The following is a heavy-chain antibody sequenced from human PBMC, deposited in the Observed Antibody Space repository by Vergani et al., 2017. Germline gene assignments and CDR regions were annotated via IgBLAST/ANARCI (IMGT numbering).Heavy chain of an antibody. J-gene: IGHJ4*02. CDR2: IYSTGST. D-gene: IGHD3-22*01. Sequence: QVNLQESGPGLVKPSETLSLTCAVSGDSISSGNNWGWIRQHPGKGLEWIGYIYSTGSTHHNPSLRRRINMSVDTSKNQFSLKLNSVTAADTAMYYCARMGGYDEGDAFRIGYFDSWGPGILVTVSS. CDR3: ARMGGYDEGDAFRIGYFDS. V-gene: IGHV4-31*11. CDR1: GDSISSGNN.